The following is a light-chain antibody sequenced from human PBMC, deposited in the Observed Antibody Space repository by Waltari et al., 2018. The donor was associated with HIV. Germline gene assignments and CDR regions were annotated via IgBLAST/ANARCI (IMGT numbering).Light chain of an antibody. CDR3: QQYNSYST. J-gene: IGKJ2*01. CDR2: KAS. CDR1: QIISSW. Sequence: DIQMTQSPSTLSASVGDRVTITCRASQIISSWLAWYQQKPGKAPKLLIYKASSLESGVPSRFSGSGSGTEFTLTLSSLQPDDFATYYCQQYNSYSTFGHGTKLEIK. V-gene: IGKV1-5*03.